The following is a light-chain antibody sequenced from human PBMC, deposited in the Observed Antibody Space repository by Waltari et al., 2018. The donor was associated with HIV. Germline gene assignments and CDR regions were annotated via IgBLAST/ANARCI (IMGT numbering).Light chain of an antibody. Sequence: QSALTQPASVSGSPGQSITISCTGTSIDVGGYNYVSWSQKHPGKAPKLMIYEVSNRPAGVSNRLSGSKSGNTASLTISGLQAEDEADYYCSSYTSSSTPVFGGGTKLTVL. V-gene: IGLV2-14*01. J-gene: IGLJ2*01. CDR3: SSYTSSSTPV. CDR1: SIDVGGYNY. CDR2: EVS.